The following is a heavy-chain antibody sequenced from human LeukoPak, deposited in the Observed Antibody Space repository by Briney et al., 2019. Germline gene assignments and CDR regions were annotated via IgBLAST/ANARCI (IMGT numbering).Heavy chain of an antibody. Sequence: HTGGSLRLSCAASGFTFSSYAMSWVRQAPGKGLERVSAISGSGGSTYYADSVKGRFTISRDNSKNTLYLQMNSLRAEDTAVYYCAKDSVTKYDFWSGPTYFVDYWGQGTLVTVSS. CDR1: GFTFSSYA. V-gene: IGHV3-23*01. CDR2: ISGSGGST. D-gene: IGHD3-3*01. CDR3: AKDSVTKYDFWSGPTYFVDY. J-gene: IGHJ4*02.